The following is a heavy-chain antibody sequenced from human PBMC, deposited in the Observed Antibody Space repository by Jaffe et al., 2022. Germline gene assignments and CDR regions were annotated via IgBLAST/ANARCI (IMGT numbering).Heavy chain of an antibody. CDR2: IYHSGST. Sequence: QVQLQESGPGLVKPSETLSLTCAVSGYSISSGYYWGWIRQPPGKGLEWIGSIYHSGSTYYNPSLKSRVTISVDTSKNQFSLKLSSVTAADTAVYYCARSFSGYGQGGEMDVWGKGTTVTVSS. CDR3: ARSFSGYGQGGEMDV. D-gene: IGHD5-12*01. V-gene: IGHV4-38-2*01. CDR1: GYSISSGYY. J-gene: IGHJ6*04.